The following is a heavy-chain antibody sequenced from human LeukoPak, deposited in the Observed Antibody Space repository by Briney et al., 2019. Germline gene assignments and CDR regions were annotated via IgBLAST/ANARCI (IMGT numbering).Heavy chain of an antibody. D-gene: IGHD4-23*01. V-gene: IGHV4-39*01. CDR3: ARPSNYGGNSGDFDY. CDR1: GGSISSSSYY. CDR2: IYYSGST. Sequence: PSETLSLTCTVSGGSISSSSYYWGWIRQPPGKGLEWIVSIYYSGSTYYNPSLKSRVTISVDTSKNQFSLKLSSVTAADTAVYYCARPSNYGGNSGDFDYWGQGTLVTVSS. J-gene: IGHJ4*02.